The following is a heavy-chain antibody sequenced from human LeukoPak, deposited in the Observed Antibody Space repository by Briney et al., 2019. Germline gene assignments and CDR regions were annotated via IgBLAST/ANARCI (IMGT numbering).Heavy chain of an antibody. CDR2: ISSSSSYI. D-gene: IGHD6-19*01. V-gene: IGHV3-21*01. Sequence: GGSLRLSCAASGFTFSSYSMNWVRQAPGKGLEWVSSISSSSSYIYYADSVKGRLTISRDNAKNSLYLQMNSLRAEDTAVYYCARGGWYGYDAFDIWGQGTMVTVSS. CDR3: ARGGWYGYDAFDI. CDR1: GFTFSSYS. J-gene: IGHJ3*02.